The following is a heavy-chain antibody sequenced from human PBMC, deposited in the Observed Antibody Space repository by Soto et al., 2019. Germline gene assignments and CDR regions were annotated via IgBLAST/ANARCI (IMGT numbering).Heavy chain of an antibody. CDR1: GGSISSDYYH. Sequence: SETLSLTCTVSGGSISSDYYHWTWIRQSPGKGLEGSGYIHHSGSILYNPSLKSRVTISVDTSKNQFSLHLSSVTAADSAVYLCAREDDGGDSLDVWGQGTTVTVSS. J-gene: IGHJ6*02. CDR3: AREDDGGDSLDV. CDR2: IHHSGSI. V-gene: IGHV4-30-4*08. D-gene: IGHD2-21*02.